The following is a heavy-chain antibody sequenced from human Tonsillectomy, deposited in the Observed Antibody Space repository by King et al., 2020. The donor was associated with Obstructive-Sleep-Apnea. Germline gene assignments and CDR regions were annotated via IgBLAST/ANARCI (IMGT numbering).Heavy chain of an antibody. D-gene: IGHD5-18*01. CDR3: ARDRSGYSYGYLVY. CDR1: GGSISSSSYY. Sequence: LQLQESGPGLVKPSETLSLTCTVSGGSISSSSYYWGWIRQPPGKGLEWIGSFYYSGNTYYNPSLKSRVTISVDTSKNQFSLKLSSVTAADTAVYYCARDRSGYSYGYLVYWGQGTLVTVSS. J-gene: IGHJ4*02. V-gene: IGHV4-39*07. CDR2: FYYSGNT.